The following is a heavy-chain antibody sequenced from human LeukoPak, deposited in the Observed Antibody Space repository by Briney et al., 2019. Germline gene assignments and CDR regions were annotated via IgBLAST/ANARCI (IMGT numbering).Heavy chain of an antibody. J-gene: IGHJ6*02. V-gene: IGHV6-1*01. Sequence: SQTLSLTCAISGDSVSSNSVAWNWIRQSPSRGLEWLGRTYYRSKWYNEYAVSVKSRITTNADTSKNQFSLQLNSVTPEDTAVYYCARVGGDYYYGMDVWGQGTTVTVS. CDR3: ARVGGDYYYGMDV. CDR2: TYYRSKWYN. CDR1: GDSVSSNSVA. D-gene: IGHD3-3*01.